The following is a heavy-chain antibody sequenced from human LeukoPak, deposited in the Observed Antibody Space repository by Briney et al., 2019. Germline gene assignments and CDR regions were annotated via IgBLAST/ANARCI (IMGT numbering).Heavy chain of an antibody. J-gene: IGHJ3*02. V-gene: IGHV3-21*01. CDR1: GFTFSSYS. CDR2: ISSSSSYI. CDR3: ARAHYYDSSGHDAFDI. D-gene: IGHD3-22*01. Sequence: PGGSLRLSCAASGFTFSSYSMNWVRQAPGKGLEWVSSISSSSSYIYYADSVKGRFTISRDNAKNSLYLQMNSLRAEDTAVYYCARAHYYDSSGHDAFDIWGQGTMVTVSS.